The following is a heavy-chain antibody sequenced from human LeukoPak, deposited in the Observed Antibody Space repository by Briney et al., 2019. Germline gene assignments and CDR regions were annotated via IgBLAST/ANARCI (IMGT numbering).Heavy chain of an antibody. J-gene: IGHJ4*02. V-gene: IGHV4-61*02. Sequence: SETLSLTCTVSGGSLSSGSYYWSWIRQPAGKGLEWIGRIYTSGSTNYNPSLKSRVTISVDTSKNQFSLKLSSVTAADTAVYYCARGITIFGVVIPFDYWGQGTLVTVSS. CDR3: ARGITIFGVVIPFDY. D-gene: IGHD3-3*01. CDR2: IYTSGST. CDR1: GGSLSSGSYY.